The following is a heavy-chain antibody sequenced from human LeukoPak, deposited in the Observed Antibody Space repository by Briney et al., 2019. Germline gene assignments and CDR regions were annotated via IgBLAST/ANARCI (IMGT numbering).Heavy chain of an antibody. CDR3: ARLGALYGGNVKQRLSDY. Sequence: GESLQISCKGSGYSFTSYWIGWVRQLPGKGLEWMGIIYPGDSDTRYSPSFQGQVTISADKSISTAYLQWSSLKASDTAMYYCARLGALYGGNVKQRLSDYWGQGTLVTVSP. D-gene: IGHD4-23*01. V-gene: IGHV5-51*01. CDR1: GYSFTSYW. J-gene: IGHJ4*02. CDR2: IYPGDSDT.